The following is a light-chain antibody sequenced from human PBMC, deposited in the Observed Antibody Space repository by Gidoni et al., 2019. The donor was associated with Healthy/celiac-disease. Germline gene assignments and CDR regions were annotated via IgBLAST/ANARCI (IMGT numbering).Light chain of an antibody. CDR3: QQSYSTPLT. CDR2: AAS. V-gene: IGKV1-39*01. Sequence: DIQMTQSPSSLSASVGDRVTITCRASQSISSYLTWYQKNPGKAPKLLIYAASSLQSGVPSRFSGSGAGTDFTPTISSLQPEDFATYYCQQSYSTPLTFGGGTKVEIK. CDR1: QSISSY. J-gene: IGKJ4*01.